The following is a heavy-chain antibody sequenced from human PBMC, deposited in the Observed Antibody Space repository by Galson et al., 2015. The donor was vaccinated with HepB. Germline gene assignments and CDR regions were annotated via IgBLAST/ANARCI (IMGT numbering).Heavy chain of an antibody. D-gene: IGHD6-19*01. CDR2: IRSKVNSYAT. CDR3: ARLDSGVDN. J-gene: IGHJ4*02. Sequence: SLRLSCAASGFTFSGSAMHWVRQASGKGLEWVGHIRSKVNSYATAYAASVKGRFIISRDDSKNTAYLQMNSLKTEDTAVYYCARLDSGVDNWGQGTLVTVSS. CDR1: GFTFSGSA. V-gene: IGHV3-73*01.